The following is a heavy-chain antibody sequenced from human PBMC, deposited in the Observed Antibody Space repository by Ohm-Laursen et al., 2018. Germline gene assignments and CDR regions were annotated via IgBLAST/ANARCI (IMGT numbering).Heavy chain of an antibody. J-gene: IGHJ6*02. V-gene: IGHV3-13*04. Sequence: SLRLSCSASGFTSSSYDMQWVRQGTGKGLEWVSSIGVTGDTFYPGSVKGRLTISRESAKNSLSLQMNSLRAGDTAVYYCARGGGYSFDSWYYYGMDVWGQGTTVTVSS. CDR3: ARGGGYSFDSWYYYGMDV. CDR2: IGVTGDT. CDR1: GFTSSSYD. D-gene: IGHD5-18*01.